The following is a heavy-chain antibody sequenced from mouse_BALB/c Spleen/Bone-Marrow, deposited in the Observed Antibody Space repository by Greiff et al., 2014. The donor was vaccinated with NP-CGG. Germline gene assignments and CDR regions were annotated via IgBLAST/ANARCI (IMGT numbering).Heavy chain of an antibody. V-gene: IGHV1-82*01. D-gene: IGHD2-3*01. CDR1: GYAFSSSW. J-gene: IGHJ3*01. CDR2: IYPGDGNT. CDR3: GLYDCGGVSWFAY. Sequence: QVQLKQSGPELVKPGASVKISCKASGYAFSSSWMNWVKQRPGQGLEWIGRIYPGDGNTNYNGKFKGKATLTADKSSTTAYMQLSSLASVDSAVYFCGLYDCGGVSWFAYWGQGTLVTVSA.